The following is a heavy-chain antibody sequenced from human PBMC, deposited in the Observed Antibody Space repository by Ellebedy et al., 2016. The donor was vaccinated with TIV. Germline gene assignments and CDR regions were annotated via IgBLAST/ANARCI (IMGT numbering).Heavy chain of an antibody. CDR2: IYTSGST. CDR3: AGQRYSRKEDY. CDR1: GGSISSGSYY. Sequence: SETLSLXXTVSGGSISSGSYYWSWIRQPAGKGLEWIGRIYTSGSTNYNPSLKSRVTMSVDTSKNQFSLKLSSVTAADTAVYYCAGQRYSRKEDYWGQGTLVTVSS. J-gene: IGHJ4*02. V-gene: IGHV4-61*02. D-gene: IGHD6-13*01.